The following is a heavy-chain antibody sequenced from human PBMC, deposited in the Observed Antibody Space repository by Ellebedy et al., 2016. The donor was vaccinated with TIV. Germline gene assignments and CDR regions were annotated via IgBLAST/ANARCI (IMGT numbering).Heavy chain of an antibody. V-gene: IGHV3-7*03. CDR2: IKQDGSEK. CDR1: GFTFSSYW. Sequence: GESLEISXAASGFTFSSYWMSWVRQAPGKGLEWVANIKQDGSEKYYVDSVKGRFTISRDNAKNSLYLQMNSLRAEDTAVYYCARERVLAAMLYYYYGMDVWGQGTTVTVSS. CDR3: ARERVLAAMLYYYYGMDV. J-gene: IGHJ6*02. D-gene: IGHD2-2*01.